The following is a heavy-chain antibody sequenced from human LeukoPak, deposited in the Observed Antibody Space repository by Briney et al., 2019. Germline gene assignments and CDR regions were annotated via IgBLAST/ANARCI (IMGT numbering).Heavy chain of an antibody. CDR3: ARGGTYSKRYYYYMDV. D-gene: IGHD4-11*01. CDR2: MNPNSGNT. V-gene: IGHV1-8*03. J-gene: IGHJ6*03. Sequence: ASVTVSCKASGYTFTSYDINWVRQATGQGLEWMGWMNPNSGNTGYAQKFQGRVTITRNTSISTAYMELSSLRSEDTAVYYCARGGTYSKRYYYYMDVWGKGTTVTVSS. CDR1: GYTFTSYD.